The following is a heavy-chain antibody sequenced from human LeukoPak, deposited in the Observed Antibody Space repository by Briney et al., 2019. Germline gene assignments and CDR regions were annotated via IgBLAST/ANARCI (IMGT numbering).Heavy chain of an antibody. CDR3: ARDHGFSGGSYFDTFDI. CDR2: ISGYNDDT. D-gene: IGHD1-26*01. V-gene: IGHV1-18*01. J-gene: IGHJ3*02. CDR1: GYIFTTYG. Sequence: ASVKVSCKASGYIFTTYGISWVRQAPGQGLEWMGRISGYNDDTNYAQKLQGRVTMTTDTSTSTAYMELRSLTSDDTAVYYCARDHGFSGGSYFDTFDIWGRGTMVTVSS.